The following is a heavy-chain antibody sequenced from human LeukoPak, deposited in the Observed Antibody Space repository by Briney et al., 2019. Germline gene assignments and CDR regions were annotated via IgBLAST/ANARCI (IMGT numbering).Heavy chain of an antibody. CDR1: GGSFSGYY. D-gene: IGHD3-10*01. CDR2: INHSGST. Sequence: PSETLSLTCAVYGGSFSGYYWSWIRQPPGKGLEWIGEINHSGSTNCNPSLKSRVTISVDTSKNQFSLKLSSVTAADTAVYYCAREGWFGESDDAFDIWGQGTMVTVSS. J-gene: IGHJ3*02. V-gene: IGHV4-34*01. CDR3: AREGWFGESDDAFDI.